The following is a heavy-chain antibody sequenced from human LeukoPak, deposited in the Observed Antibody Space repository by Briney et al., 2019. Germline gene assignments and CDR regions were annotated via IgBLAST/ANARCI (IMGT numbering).Heavy chain of an antibody. CDR1: GYTFTSYG. J-gene: IGHJ4*02. D-gene: IGHD5-18*01. Sequence: ASVKVSCKASGYTFTSYGISWVRQAPGQGLEWMGWISANTGNTSYAQKLPGRVTMTTYTSTSTANMELSRQRSDDTAVYYCAREGGYSYGGGIDYWGQGTLVTDS. V-gene: IGHV1-18*01. CDR3: AREGGYSYGGGIDY. CDR2: ISANTGNT.